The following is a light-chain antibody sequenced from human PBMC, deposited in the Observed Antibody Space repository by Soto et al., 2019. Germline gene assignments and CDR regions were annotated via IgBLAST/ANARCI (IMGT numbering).Light chain of an antibody. CDR2: GAS. Sequence: DIQMTQSPSSLSASVGDRVTITCQASQDIRKYLSWYQQKPGRAPKLLIYGASNLETGVPSRFSGSGYGTDFTFTSSSLQPEDIATYYCQHYDHLPSFTFGPGTKVAIK. J-gene: IGKJ3*01. CDR3: QHYDHLPSFT. CDR1: QDIRKY. V-gene: IGKV1-33*01.